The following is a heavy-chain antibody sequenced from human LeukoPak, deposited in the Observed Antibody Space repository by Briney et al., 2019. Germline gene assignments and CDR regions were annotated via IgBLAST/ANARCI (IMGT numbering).Heavy chain of an antibody. Sequence: LPEGSLRLSCAGSGLTFCDFWMTWVRQTPGKGLEWVANIKEDGTEKNLVDSVKGRFTISRDNTKNLLFLEMNNLRGDDTAIYYCVRESRPGGAMGLYHNLDYWGQGTLVAVSS. CDR2: IKEDGTEK. D-gene: IGHD1-1*01. CDR1: GLTFCDFW. CDR3: VRESRPGGAMGLYHNLDY. J-gene: IGHJ4*02. V-gene: IGHV3-7*01.